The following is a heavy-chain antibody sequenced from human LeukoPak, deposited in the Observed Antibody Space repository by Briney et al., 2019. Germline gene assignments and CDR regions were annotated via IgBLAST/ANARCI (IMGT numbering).Heavy chain of an antibody. V-gene: IGHV4-4*07. Sequence: PSETLSLTCTISGGSISRFYWSWIRQPAGKGLEWIGRIYTSGGTDYNPSLKCRVIMSVDTSKNHLSLKLTSVTAADTAVYYCARDSGTTGEVKFDPWGQGILVTVSS. CDR2: IYTSGGT. D-gene: IGHD3-10*01. CDR1: GGSISRFY. J-gene: IGHJ5*02. CDR3: ARDSGTTGEVKFDP.